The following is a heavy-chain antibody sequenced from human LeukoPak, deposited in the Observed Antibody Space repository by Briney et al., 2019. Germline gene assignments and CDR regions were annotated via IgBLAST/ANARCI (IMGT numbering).Heavy chain of an antibody. CDR1: GFTVSSNY. CDR2: IYSGGST. D-gene: IGHD2-2*02. V-gene: IGHV3-66*01. J-gene: IGHJ6*02. CDR3: ARESYMDHGMDV. Sequence: GGSLRLSCAASGFTVSSNYMSWVRQAPGKGLEWVSVIYSGGSTYYADSVKGRFTISRDNSKNTLYLQMNSLRAEDTAVYYCARESYMDHGMDVWGQGTTVTVSS.